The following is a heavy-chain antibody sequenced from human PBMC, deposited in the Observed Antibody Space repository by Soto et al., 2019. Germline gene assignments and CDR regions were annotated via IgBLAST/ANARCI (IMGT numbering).Heavy chain of an antibody. CDR2: INGGNGGT. D-gene: IGHD3-10*01. CDR1: GYTFTNYA. CDR3: ATDLPFGLGMAR. V-gene: IGHV1-3*01. Sequence: ASVKVSCKASGYTFTNYAMHWVRQAPGQRLEWMGWINGGNGGTTYSQKFQGRVTITRDTSASTAHMELTRLRSEDTAVYYCATDLPFGLGMARWGQGTQVTVS. J-gene: IGHJ4*02.